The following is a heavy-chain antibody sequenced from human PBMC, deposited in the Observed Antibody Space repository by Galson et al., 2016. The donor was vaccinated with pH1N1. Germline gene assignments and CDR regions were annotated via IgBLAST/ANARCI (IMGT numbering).Heavy chain of an antibody. J-gene: IGHJ5*02. Sequence: SLRLSCAASGFTFSRYWMHWVRQAPGKGLEWVSCIYSGGDTYYADSVKGRFTVSRDSSKNTVYLQMNSLRAEDTAVYYCARDTGAWGQGTLVTVSS. CDR2: IYSGGDT. CDR1: GFTFSRYW. V-gene: IGHV3-53*01. CDR3: ARDTGA. D-gene: IGHD7-27*01.